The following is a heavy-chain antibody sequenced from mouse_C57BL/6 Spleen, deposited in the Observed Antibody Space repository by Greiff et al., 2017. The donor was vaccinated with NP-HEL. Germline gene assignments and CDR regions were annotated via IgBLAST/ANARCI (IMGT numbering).Heavy chain of an antibody. CDR2: IYPGDGDT. J-gene: IGHJ2*01. CDR3: ARHYYGGGDY. Sequence: QVQLQQSGPELVKPGASVKISCKASGYAFSSSWMNWVKQRPGKGLEWIGRIYPGDGDTNYNGKFKGKATLTADKSSSTAYMQLSSLTSEDSAVCFGARHYYGGGDYWGQGTTVTVSS. CDR1: GYAFSSSW. V-gene: IGHV1-82*01. D-gene: IGHD1-1*02.